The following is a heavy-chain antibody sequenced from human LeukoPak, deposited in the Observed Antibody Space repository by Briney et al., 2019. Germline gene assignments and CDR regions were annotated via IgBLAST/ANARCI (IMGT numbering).Heavy chain of an antibody. D-gene: IGHD7-27*01. Sequence: GGSLRLSCAASGFTFSSYAMSWVRQAPGKGLEWVSAISGSGGSTYYADSVKGRFTISRDNSKSTLYLQMNSLRAEDTAVYYCAKVAKATGETYQFDYWGQGTLVAVSS. CDR1: GFTFSSYA. V-gene: IGHV3-23*01. CDR3: AKVAKATGETYQFDY. CDR2: ISGSGGST. J-gene: IGHJ4*02.